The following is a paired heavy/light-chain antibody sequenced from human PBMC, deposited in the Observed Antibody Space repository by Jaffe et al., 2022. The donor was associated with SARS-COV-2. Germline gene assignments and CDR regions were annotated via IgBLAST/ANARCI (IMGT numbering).Heavy chain of an antibody. Sequence: EVQLLESGGGLVQPGGSLRLSCAASGFTFSSFAMTWVRQAPGTGLEWVSTISGSGDSTYYADSVKGRFTISRDNSKNTLYLQMNSLRTEDTAVYSCAKGSVGESPSYGMDVWGQGTTVTVSS. CDR3: AKGSVGESPSYGMDV. CDR1: GFTFSSFA. D-gene: IGHD3-16*01. J-gene: IGHJ6*02. CDR2: ISGSGDST. V-gene: IGHV3-23*01.
Light chain of an antibody. J-gene: IGKJ4*01. CDR1: QGISSW. CDR2: TAS. CDR3: QQTNSFPLT. Sequence: DIQMTQSPSSVSASVGDRVTITCRASQGISSWLAWYQQKPGKAPKLLIYTASSLQSGVPSRFSGSGSGADFTLTITSLQPEDFATYYCQQTNSFPLTFGGGTKVEIK. V-gene: IGKV1D-12*01.